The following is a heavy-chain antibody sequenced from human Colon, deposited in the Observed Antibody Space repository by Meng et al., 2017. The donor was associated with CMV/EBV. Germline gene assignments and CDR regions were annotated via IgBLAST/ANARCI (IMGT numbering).Heavy chain of an antibody. D-gene: IGHD5-12*01. CDR3: ARDSRGFLDY. V-gene: IGHV4-59*01. J-gene: IGHJ4*02. Sequence: SETLSLTCTVSGGSISSYYWSWIRQPPGKGLGWIGYIYYSGSTNYNPSLKSRVTIAQDTSKTQFSLKLKSVTAADTAIYYCARDSRGFLDYWGQGILVTVSS. CDR1: GGSISSYY. CDR2: IYYSGST.